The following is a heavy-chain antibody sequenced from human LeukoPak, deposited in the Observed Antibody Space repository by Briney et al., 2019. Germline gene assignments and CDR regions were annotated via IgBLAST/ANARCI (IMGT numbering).Heavy chain of an antibody. V-gene: IGHV3-48*02. CDR3: AWQFSGWTTY. CDR1: GFTFSNYY. D-gene: IGHD6-19*01. J-gene: IGHJ4*02. Sequence: PGGSLRLSCAASGFTFSNYYMNWVRQAPGKGLEWVSSISPSSSAIYYADSVKGRFTISRDNAENSVYLQMNSLRDEDTAVYYCAWQFSGWTTYWGQGTLVTVSP. CDR2: ISPSSSAI.